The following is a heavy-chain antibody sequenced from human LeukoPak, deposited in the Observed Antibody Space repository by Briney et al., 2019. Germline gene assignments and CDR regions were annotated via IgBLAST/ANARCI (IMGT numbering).Heavy chain of an antibody. V-gene: IGHV3-21*01. CDR3: ARAGSFVEYYDFWSGYYFDY. CDR2: ISSSSSYI. CDR1: GFTFSSYS. J-gene: IGHJ4*02. Sequence: PGGSLRLSCAASGFTFSSYSMNWVRQAPGKGLEWVSSISSSSSYIYYADSVKGRFTISRDNAKNSLYLQMNSLRAEDTAVYYCARAGSFVEYYDFWSGYYFDYWGQGTLVTVSS. D-gene: IGHD3-3*01.